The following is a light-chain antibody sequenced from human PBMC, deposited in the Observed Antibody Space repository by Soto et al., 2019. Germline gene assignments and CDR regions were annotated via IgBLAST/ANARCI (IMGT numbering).Light chain of an antibody. J-gene: IGKJ1*01. CDR2: GAS. V-gene: IGKV3-15*01. Sequence: EVVMTTSPATLSESHRVRATLSCRANQSVRSNLAWYQQRPGQAPSLLIYGASTRAAGVPARFSGSGSGTEFTLTISSLQSEDFAVYYCQQYNTWPPRTVGQGTKVDIK. CDR1: QSVRSN. CDR3: QQYNTWPPRT.